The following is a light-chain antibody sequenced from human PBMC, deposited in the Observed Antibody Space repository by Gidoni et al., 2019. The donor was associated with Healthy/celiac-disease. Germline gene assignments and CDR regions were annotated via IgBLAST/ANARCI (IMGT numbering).Light chain of an antibody. CDR2: AGS. J-gene: IGLJ2*01. CDR3: CSYAGSSTAV. CDR1: SSDVGSYNL. Sequence: QSALTQPASVSGSPGQSITISCTGHSSDVGSYNLVSWYQQHPGKAPKLMIYAGSKRPSGVSNLFSGSKSGNTASLTISGLQAEDEADYYCCSYAGSSTAVFGGGTKLTVL. V-gene: IGLV2-23*01.